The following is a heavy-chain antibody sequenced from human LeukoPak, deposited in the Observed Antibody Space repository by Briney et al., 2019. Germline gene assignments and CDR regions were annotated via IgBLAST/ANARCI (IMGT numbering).Heavy chain of an antibody. D-gene: IGHD4-17*01. CDR1: GFTFDDYA. J-gene: IGHJ2*01. V-gene: IGHV3-9*01. CDR2: ISWNSGSI. Sequence: PGGSLRLSCAASGFTFDDYAMHWVRQAPGKGLEWVSGISWNSGSIGYADSVKGRFTISRDNAKNSLYLQMNSLRAEDTALYYCAKGRATVTAGYFDLWGRGTLVTVSS. CDR3: AKGRATVTAGYFDL.